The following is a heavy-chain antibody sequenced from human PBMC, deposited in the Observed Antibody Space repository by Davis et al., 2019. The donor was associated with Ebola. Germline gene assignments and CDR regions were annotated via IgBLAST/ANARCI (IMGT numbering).Heavy chain of an antibody. CDR1: GYTFISND. D-gene: IGHD4-17*01. CDR2: ISAYNGNT. V-gene: IGHV1-18*01. CDR3: ARDRVVTTVTTPTNWFDP. J-gene: IGHJ5*02. Sequence: ASVKVSCKASGYTFISNDINWVRQAPGQGLEWMGWISAYNGNTNYAQKLQGRVTMTTDTSTSTAYMELRSLRSDDTAVYYCARDRVVTTVTTPTNWFDPWGQGTLVTVSS.